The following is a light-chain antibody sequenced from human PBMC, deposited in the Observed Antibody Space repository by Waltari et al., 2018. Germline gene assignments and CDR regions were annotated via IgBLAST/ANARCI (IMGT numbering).Light chain of an antibody. CDR1: QRVLFSSSNKNY. Sequence: DIVITQSPDSLDVSLVERATTHCTSSQRVLFSSSNKNYLAWYQQKPGQPPKLLIYWSSTRESGVPDRFSGSGSGRDFTLTISSLQAEDVAVYYCQQYYSGRTFGQGTKVEIK. CDR3: QQYYSGRT. V-gene: IGKV4-1*01. J-gene: IGKJ1*01. CDR2: WSS.